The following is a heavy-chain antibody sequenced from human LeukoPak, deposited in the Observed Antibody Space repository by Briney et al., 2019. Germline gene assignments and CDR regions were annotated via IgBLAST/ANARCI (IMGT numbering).Heavy chain of an antibody. J-gene: IGHJ4*02. CDR1: GFTFSTYG. Sequence: PGGSLRLSCADSGFTFSTYGIHWVRHAPQKGLVWVSGINSDGSGTSYADSVKGRFTISRDNAKNTVYLEMNSLTAEDTAVYYCARGVAVVPATHYYFDYWGRGSLVTVSS. D-gene: IGHD2-2*01. CDR3: ARGVAVVPATHYYFDY. CDR2: INSDGSGT. V-gene: IGHV3-74*01.